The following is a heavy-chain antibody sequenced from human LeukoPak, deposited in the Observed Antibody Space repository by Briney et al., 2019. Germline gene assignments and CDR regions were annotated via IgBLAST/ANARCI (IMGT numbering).Heavy chain of an antibody. Sequence: GGSLRLSCAASGFTFRNYAVVWVRQAPGKGLEWVSAITGSGGTTYYADSVGGRFTIYRDNSKNTLYLQMNSLRGEDTAVYYCGKDPNGDYVGAFDFQRWGQGTLVTVSS. CDR2: ITGSGGTT. CDR3: GKDPNGDYVGAFDFQR. CDR1: GFTFRNYA. D-gene: IGHD4-17*01. V-gene: IGHV3-23*01. J-gene: IGHJ1*01.